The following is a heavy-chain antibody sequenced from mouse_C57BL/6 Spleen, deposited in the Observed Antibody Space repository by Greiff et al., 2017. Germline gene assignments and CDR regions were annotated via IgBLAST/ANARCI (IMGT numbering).Heavy chain of an antibody. V-gene: IGHV1-55*01. D-gene: IGHD1-1*01. J-gene: IGHJ4*01. CDR1: GYTFTSYW. CDR2: IYPGSGST. CDR3: ATYSYCSSSRAMDY. Sequence: QVQLQQPGAELVKPGASVKMSCKASGYTFTSYWITWVKQRPGQGLEWIGDIYPGSGSTNYNEKLKSKATLTVDTSSSTAYMQLSSLTSEDSAVYYCATYSYCSSSRAMDYWGQGTSVTVSS.